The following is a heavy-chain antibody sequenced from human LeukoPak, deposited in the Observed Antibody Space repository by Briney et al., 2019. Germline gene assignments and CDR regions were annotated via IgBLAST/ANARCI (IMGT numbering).Heavy chain of an antibody. Sequence: SETLSLTCTVSGGSISNYYWSWFRQPPGKGLEWIGYIYYSGSTNYNPSLKSRVTISIDTSKNQFSLKLSAVTAADTAVYYCARGPHKFDYWGQGSLVTVSS. V-gene: IGHV4-59*01. CDR1: GGSISNYY. J-gene: IGHJ4*02. CDR3: ARGPHKFDY. CDR2: IYYSGST.